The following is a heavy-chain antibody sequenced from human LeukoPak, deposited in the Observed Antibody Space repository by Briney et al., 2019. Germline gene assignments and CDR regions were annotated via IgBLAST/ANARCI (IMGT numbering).Heavy chain of an antibody. Sequence: AASVPVSCKASGYTFTSYDINWVRQATGQGLEWMGWMNPNSGNTGYAQKFQGRVTMTRNTSISTAYMELSSLRSEDTAVYYCARGENFRSTDDVIDYWGQGTLVTVSS. D-gene: IGHD4-11*01. V-gene: IGHV1-8*01. CDR1: GYTFTSYD. J-gene: IGHJ4*02. CDR3: ARGENFRSTDDVIDY. CDR2: MNPNSGNT.